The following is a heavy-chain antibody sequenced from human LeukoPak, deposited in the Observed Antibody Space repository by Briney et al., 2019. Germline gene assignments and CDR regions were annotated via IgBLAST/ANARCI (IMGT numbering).Heavy chain of an antibody. CDR2: INPSGGST. Sequence: ASVKASCKASGYTFTGYYMHWVRQAPGQGLEWMGIINPSGGSTSYAQKFQGRVTMTRDTSTSTVYMELSSLRSEDTAVYYCARAFYGDYVESSFDYWGQGTLVTVSS. CDR3: ARAFYGDYVESSFDY. V-gene: IGHV1-46*01. CDR1: GYTFTGYY. D-gene: IGHD4-17*01. J-gene: IGHJ4*02.